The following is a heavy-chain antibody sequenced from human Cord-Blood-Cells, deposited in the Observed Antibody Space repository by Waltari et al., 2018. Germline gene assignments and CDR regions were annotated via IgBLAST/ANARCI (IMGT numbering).Heavy chain of an antibody. D-gene: IGHD6-6*01. CDR3: AIGASIAARLGYFDY. V-gene: IGHV4-34*01. CDR1: GGSFSGYY. J-gene: IGHJ4*02. CDR2: INHRGST. Sequence: QVQLQQWGAGLLKPSETLSLTCAVYGGSFSGYYWIWILQPPGKGLEWIGEINHRGSTNYNPSLKRRVTISVDTSKNQFSLKLSSVTAADTAVYYCAIGASIAARLGYFDYWGQGTLVTVSS.